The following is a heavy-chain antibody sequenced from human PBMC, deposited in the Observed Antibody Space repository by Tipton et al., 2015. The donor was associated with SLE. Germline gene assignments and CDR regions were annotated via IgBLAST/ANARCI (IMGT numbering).Heavy chain of an antibody. CDR1: GGSFSGYY. CDR2: ISHSGST. Sequence: TLSLTCAVYGGSFSGYYWSWIRQPPGKGLEWIGEISHSGSTNYNPSLKSRVTISVDTSKNQFSLKLSSVTAADTAVYYCARGYYYMDVWGKGTTVTVSS. V-gene: IGHV4-34*01. CDR3: ARGYYYMDV. J-gene: IGHJ6*03.